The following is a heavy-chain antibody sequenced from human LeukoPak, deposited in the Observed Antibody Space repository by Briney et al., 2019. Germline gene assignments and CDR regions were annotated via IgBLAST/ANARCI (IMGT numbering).Heavy chain of an antibody. CDR2: IYYSGST. CDR3: AGVSVDYDFWSGYSLDAFDI. J-gene: IGHJ3*02. D-gene: IGHD3-3*01. V-gene: IGHV4-39*01. CDR1: GGSISSSSYY. Sequence: SETLSLTCTVSGGSISSSSYYWGWIRQPPGKGLEWIGSIYYSGSTYYNPSLKSRVTISVDTSKNQFSLKLSSVTAADTAVYYCAGVSVDYDFWSGYSLDAFDIWGQGTMVTVSS.